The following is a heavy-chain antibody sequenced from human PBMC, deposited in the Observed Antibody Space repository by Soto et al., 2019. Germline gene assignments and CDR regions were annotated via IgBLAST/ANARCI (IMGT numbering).Heavy chain of an antibody. J-gene: IGHJ5*02. V-gene: IGHV4-31*03. CDR3: ARDHDGSGSYYSS. Sequence: SETLSLTCTVSGGSISSGGYYWSWIRQHPGKGLEWIGYIYYSGSTYYNPSLKSRVTISVDTSKNQFSLKLSSVTAADTAVYYCARDHDGSGSYYSSCAQGTPVTVSS. CDR1: GGSISSGGYY. CDR2: IYYSGST. D-gene: IGHD3-10*01.